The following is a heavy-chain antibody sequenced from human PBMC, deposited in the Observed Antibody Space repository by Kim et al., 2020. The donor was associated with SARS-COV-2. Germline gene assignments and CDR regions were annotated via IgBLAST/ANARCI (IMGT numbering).Heavy chain of an antibody. CDR2: ISAYNGNT. CDR1: GYTFTSYG. CDR3: ARVDGDYDILTGYCQVGYYFDY. Sequence: ASVKVSCKASGYTFTSYGISWVRQAPGQGLEWMGWISAYNGNTNYAQKLQGRVTMTTDTSTSTAYMALRSLRSDDTAVYYCARVDGDYDILTGYCQVGYYFDYWGQGTLVTVSS. V-gene: IGHV1-18*01. J-gene: IGHJ4*02. D-gene: IGHD3-9*01.